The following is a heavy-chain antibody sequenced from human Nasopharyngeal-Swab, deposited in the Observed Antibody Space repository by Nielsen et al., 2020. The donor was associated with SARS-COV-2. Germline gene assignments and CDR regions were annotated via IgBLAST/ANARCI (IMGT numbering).Heavy chain of an antibody. J-gene: IGHJ6*02. CDR2: ISDGGGST. Sequence: GSLRLSCAASGFTFSSYSMNWVRQAPGKGLEWVSGISDGGGSTSYADSAKGRFTISRDNSKKTLYLQMNSLTAEDTAVYYCAKVLAAAVAYYYGMDVWGQGTTVTVSS. CDR1: GFTFSSYS. V-gene: IGHV3-23*01. CDR3: AKVLAAAVAYYYGMDV. D-gene: IGHD6-13*01.